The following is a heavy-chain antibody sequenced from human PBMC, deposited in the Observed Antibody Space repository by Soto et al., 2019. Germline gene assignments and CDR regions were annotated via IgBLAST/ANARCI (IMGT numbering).Heavy chain of an antibody. Sequence: QVRLVESGGGVVQPGRSLRLSCAASGFSFSSYVLSWVRQAPGRGLEWVAATSYDGNNRYYADSVKGRFIISRDNSKNTLDLEMETPRPEDTAVYYCAGVFYGGDSVNNFWGQGTPVTVSS. J-gene: IGHJ4*02. CDR1: GFSFSSYV. V-gene: IGHV3-30-3*01. D-gene: IGHD2-21*02. CDR3: AGVFYGGDSVNNF. CDR2: TSYDGNNR.